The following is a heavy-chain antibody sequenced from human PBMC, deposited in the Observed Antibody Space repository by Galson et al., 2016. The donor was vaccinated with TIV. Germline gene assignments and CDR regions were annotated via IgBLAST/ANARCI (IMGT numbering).Heavy chain of an antibody. CDR2: MTWNGNEI. D-gene: IGHD1-26*01. J-gene: IGHJ3*01. Sequence: SLRLSCAASGFTFDDFVMHWVRQAPGKGLEWVSGMTWNGNEIGYADSVRGRFTISRDSATNSLYLQMNSLRPEDTALYFCSRGILGVHTVAFDVSGQGTMVTVS. V-gene: IGHV3-9*01. CDR1: GFTFDDFV. CDR3: SRGILGVHTVAFDV.